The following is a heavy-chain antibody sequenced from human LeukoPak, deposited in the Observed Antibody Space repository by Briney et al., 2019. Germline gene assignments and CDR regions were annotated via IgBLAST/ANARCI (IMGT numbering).Heavy chain of an antibody. D-gene: IGHD3-3*01. CDR2: ISGSGGST. J-gene: IGHJ6*02. Sequence: GGSLRLSCAASGFTVSSNYMSWVRQAPGKGLEWVSAISGSGGSTYYADSVKGQFTISRDNSKNTLYLQMNSLRAEDTAVYYCAKESLRFLEWLPLTPYGMDVWGQGTTVTVSS. CDR3: AKESLRFLEWLPLTPYGMDV. CDR1: GFTVSSNY. V-gene: IGHV3-23*01.